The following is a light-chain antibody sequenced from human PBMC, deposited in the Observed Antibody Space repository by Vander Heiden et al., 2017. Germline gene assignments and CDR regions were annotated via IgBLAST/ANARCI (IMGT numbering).Light chain of an antibody. Sequence: DIQMTQSPSSLSASVGDRVTITCRASQSTSTYLNWYHQKPGKAPKLLIYAASSLQSGVPSRFSGSGSGTDFTLTISRLQPEDFATYYCHQSDSIRYTFGQGTKLEIK. CDR2: AAS. V-gene: IGKV1-39*01. J-gene: IGKJ2*01. CDR1: QSTSTY. CDR3: HQSDSIRYT.